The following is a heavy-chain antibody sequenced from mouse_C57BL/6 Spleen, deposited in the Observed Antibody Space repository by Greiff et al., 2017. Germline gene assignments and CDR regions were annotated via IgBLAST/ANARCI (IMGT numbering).Heavy chain of an antibody. Sequence: EVQLQQSGPELVKPGASVKISCKASGYTFTDYYMNWVKQSHGKSLEWIGDINPNNGGTSYNQKFKGKAILTVDKSSSTAYMELRSLTSEDSAVYYCARGGYDGEYAMDYWGQGTSVTVSS. J-gene: IGHJ4*01. V-gene: IGHV1-26*01. D-gene: IGHD2-2*01. CDR2: INPNNGGT. CDR3: ARGGYDGEYAMDY. CDR1: GYTFTDYY.